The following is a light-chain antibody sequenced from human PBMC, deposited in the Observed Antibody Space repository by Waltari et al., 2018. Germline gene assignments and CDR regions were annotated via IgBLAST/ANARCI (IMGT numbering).Light chain of an antibody. CDR2: EVS. CDR1: SSDIGNYNH. Sequence: QSALAQPASVSGSPGQSIAISCPGTSSDIGNYNHVSWYQQTPGKAPKLMLYEVSDRPSGVSRRFPGSKSGNKATLTISGLQADDEADYYCSSYTNRATLRVFGTGTKVTVL. J-gene: IGLJ1*01. CDR3: SSYTNRATLRV. V-gene: IGLV2-14*01.